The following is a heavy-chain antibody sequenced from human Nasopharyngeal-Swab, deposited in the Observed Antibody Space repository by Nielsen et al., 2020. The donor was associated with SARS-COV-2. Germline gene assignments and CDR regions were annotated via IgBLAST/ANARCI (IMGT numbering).Heavy chain of an antibody. Sequence: GESLKISCKASGFNFNNYGMHWVRQAPGKGLEWVAVISYEGSKKSYADSLKGRFTISRDYSINTLYLQMNSLRAEDTAVYYCARDGGRGYNFDYWGQGTLVTVSS. CDR3: ARDGGRGYNFDY. J-gene: IGHJ4*02. CDR1: GFNFNNYG. CDR2: ISYEGSKK. V-gene: IGHV3-33*08. D-gene: IGHD3-16*01.